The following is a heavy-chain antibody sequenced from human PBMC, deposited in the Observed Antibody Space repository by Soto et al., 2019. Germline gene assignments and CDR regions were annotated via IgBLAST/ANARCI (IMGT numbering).Heavy chain of an antibody. V-gene: IGHV1-8*01. CDR3: ASFGDPYSSSSSPFKY. CDR2: MNPNSGNT. CDR1: GYTFTSYD. D-gene: IGHD6-6*01. J-gene: IGHJ4*02. Sequence: GASVKVSCKASGYTFTSYDINWVRQATGRGLEWMGWMNPNSGNTGYAQKLQGRVTMTRNNSISTAYMELSSLRSEDTAVYYCASFGDPYSSSSSPFKYWGLGTLVTVSS.